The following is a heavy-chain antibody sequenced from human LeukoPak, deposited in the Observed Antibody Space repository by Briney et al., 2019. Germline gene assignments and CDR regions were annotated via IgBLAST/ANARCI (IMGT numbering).Heavy chain of an antibody. CDR2: ISAYNGNT. CDR3: ARDLYYDSSGYSDAFDI. V-gene: IGHV1-18*01. D-gene: IGHD3-22*01. Sequence: ASVKVSCKASGGTFSSYAISWVRQAPGQGLEWMGWISAYNGNTNYAQKLQGRVTMTTDTSTSTAYMELRSLRSDDTAVYYCARDLYYDSSGYSDAFDIWGQGTMVTVSS. CDR1: GGTFSSYA. J-gene: IGHJ3*02.